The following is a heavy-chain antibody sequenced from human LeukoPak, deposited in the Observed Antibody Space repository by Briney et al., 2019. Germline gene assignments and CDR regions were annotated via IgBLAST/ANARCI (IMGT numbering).Heavy chain of an antibody. CDR1: GFTLDDYS. D-gene: IGHD3-3*01. V-gene: IGHV3-43*01. Sequence: PGGSLRLSCAASGFTLDDYSIHWVRQAPGKGLEWVSLINKDGDTTYYADSVKGRFTISRDNAKNSLYLQIKSLRAEDTAVYYCARGTRDFWSGYYYPWGQGTLVTVSS. CDR2: INKDGDTT. J-gene: IGHJ5*02. CDR3: ARGTRDFWSGYYYP.